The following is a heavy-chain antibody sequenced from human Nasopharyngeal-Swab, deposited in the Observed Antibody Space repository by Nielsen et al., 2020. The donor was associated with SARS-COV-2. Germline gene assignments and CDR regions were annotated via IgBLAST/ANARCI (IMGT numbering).Heavy chain of an antibody. D-gene: IGHD2-15*01. Sequence: GESLKISCAASGFTFSSYGMHWVRQAPGKGLEWVSVIYSGGSTYYADSVKGRFTISRDNSKNTLYLQMNSLRAEDTAVYYCARATPWDVWGQGTTVTVSS. CDR2: IYSGGST. CDR1: GFTFSSYG. J-gene: IGHJ6*02. CDR3: ARATPWDV. V-gene: IGHV3-NL1*01.